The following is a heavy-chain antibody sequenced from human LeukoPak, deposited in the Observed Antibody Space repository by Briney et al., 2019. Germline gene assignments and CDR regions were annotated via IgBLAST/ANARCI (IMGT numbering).Heavy chain of an antibody. V-gene: IGHV4-34*01. Sequence: PSVTQSLTCAVYGGSFSGYYWSWIRQPPGKGLEWIGEINPSGSTNYNPSLKSRVTISVDTSKNQFSLKLSSVTAADTAVYYCARGGGYYYMDVWDKGTTVTVSS. CDR1: GGSFSGYY. CDR2: INPSGST. J-gene: IGHJ6*03. CDR3: ARGGGYYYMDV. D-gene: IGHD3-16*01.